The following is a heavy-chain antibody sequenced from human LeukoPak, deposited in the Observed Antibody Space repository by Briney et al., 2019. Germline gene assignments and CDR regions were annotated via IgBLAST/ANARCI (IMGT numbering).Heavy chain of an antibody. V-gene: IGHV4-59*01. J-gene: IGHJ5*02. CDR2: IHYSGST. Sequence: SETLSLTCTVSGGSIINYYWSWMRRPPGKGLEWIGYIHYSGSTNYNPSLKSRVTISVDTSKNQFSLKLSSVTAADTAVYHRARRYSYGYESWFDPWGQGTLVTVSS. CDR3: ARRYSYGYESWFDP. CDR1: GGSIINYY. D-gene: IGHD5-18*01.